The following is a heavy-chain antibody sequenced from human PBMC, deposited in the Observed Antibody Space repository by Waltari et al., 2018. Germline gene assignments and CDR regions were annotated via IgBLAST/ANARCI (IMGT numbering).Heavy chain of an antibody. Sequence: QVQLVESGGGVVQPGRSLRLSCAASGFTFSSYAMHWVRQAPGKVRGWGAFISYDGSKKYYADSVKGRFTIARDNSKNTRYLQMNSLRAEDTAGYYCASTAAALQGDYWGQGTLVTVSS. CDR1: GFTFSSYA. J-gene: IGHJ4*02. CDR3: ASTAAALQGDY. D-gene: IGHD6-13*01. CDR2: ISYDGSKK. V-gene: IGHV3-30*01.